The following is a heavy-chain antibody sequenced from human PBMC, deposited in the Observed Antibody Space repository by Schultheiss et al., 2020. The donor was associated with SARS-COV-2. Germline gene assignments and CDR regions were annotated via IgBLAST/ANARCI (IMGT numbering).Heavy chain of an antibody. V-gene: IGHV4-39*01. D-gene: IGHD3-16*02. J-gene: IGHJ4*02. CDR3: ARQGSRYPLDY. CDR1: GGSISSSSYY. Sequence: SETLSLTCTVSGGSISSSSYYWGWIRQPPGKGLEWIGSIYYSGSTYYNPSLKSRVTISVDTSKNQFSLKLSSVTAADTAVYYCARQGSRYPLDYWGQGTLVTVSS. CDR2: IYYSGST.